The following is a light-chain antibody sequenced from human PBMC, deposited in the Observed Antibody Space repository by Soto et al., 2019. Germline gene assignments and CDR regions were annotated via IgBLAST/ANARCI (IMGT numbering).Light chain of an antibody. CDR2: DAS. Sequence: EIVLTQSPATLSLSPGERATLSCRASQSVSSYLAWYQQKPGQAPRLLIYDASNRATGIPARFSGSGSGTDFTLTISSLEPEDFAVYYCQQRSNLPPATFGQGTKLEIK. J-gene: IGKJ2*01. V-gene: IGKV3-11*01. CDR3: QQRSNLPPAT. CDR1: QSVSSY.